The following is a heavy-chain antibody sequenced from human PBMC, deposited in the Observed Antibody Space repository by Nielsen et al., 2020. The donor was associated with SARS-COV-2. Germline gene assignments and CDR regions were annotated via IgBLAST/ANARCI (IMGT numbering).Heavy chain of an antibody. J-gene: IGHJ4*02. CDR2: IKQDGSEK. V-gene: IGHV3-7*03. Sequence: GESLKISCAASGFTFSSYWMSWVRQAPGKGLEWVANIKQDGSEKYCVDSVKGRFTISRDNAKNSLYLQMNSLRAEDTAVYYCARGHDYGDYAADYWGQGTLVTVSS. CDR3: ARGHDYGDYAADY. D-gene: IGHD4-17*01. CDR1: GFTFSSYW.